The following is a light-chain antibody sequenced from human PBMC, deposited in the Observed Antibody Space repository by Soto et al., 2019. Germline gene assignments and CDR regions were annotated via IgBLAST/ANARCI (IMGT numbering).Light chain of an antibody. CDR1: RTDVDGYDY. CDR3: GAWDDSLSGYV. Sequence: QSVLTQPASVSGSPGQSIAISCTGVRTDVDGYDYVSWYQQHPGQAPQLIIYDVYNRPSGVSHRFSGSKSGDTASLNISGLLTGDEADFYCGAWDDSLSGYVFGSGTKVTVL. CDR2: DVY. J-gene: IGLJ1*01. V-gene: IGLV2-14*03.